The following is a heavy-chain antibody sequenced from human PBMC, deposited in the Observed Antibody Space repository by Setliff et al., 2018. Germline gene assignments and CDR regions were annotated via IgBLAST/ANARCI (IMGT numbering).Heavy chain of an antibody. D-gene: IGHD3-3*01. V-gene: IGHV4-34*01. J-gene: IGHJ6*03. CDR3: ARVTGFLYMDG. Sequence: PSETLSLTCAVYGGSFSGYYWSWIRQPPGKGLEWIGSIYYSGSTYYNPSLKRRVTISVDTSKNQFSPQRSSVTAADTAVYYCARVTGFLYMDGWGKGTTVTVSS. CDR2: IYYSGST. CDR1: GGSFSGYY.